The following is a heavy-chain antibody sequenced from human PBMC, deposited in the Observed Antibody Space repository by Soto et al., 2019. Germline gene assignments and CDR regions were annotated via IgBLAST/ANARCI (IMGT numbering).Heavy chain of an antibody. D-gene: IGHD2-15*01. Sequence: QVQLVQSGAEVKKPGASVKVSCKASGYTFTNYEINWVRQATGQGLEWMGWMNPGSGNTGYAHKFQGRVTMTRNISISTAYMELSRLGSDDTAIYYCARGYCSGGNCYSGMDVWGQGTMVTVSS. CDR3: ARGYCSGGNCYSGMDV. CDR2: MNPGSGNT. CDR1: GYTFTNYE. V-gene: IGHV1-8*01. J-gene: IGHJ6*02.